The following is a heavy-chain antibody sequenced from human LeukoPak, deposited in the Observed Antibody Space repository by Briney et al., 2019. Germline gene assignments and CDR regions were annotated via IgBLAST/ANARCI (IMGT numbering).Heavy chain of an antibody. D-gene: IGHD3-10*01. CDR1: GGSISSYY. V-gene: IGHV4-59*01. CDR3: AGLPYYYGSGTRDYYYGMDV. J-gene: IGHJ6*02. Sequence: SETLSLTCTVSGGSISSYYWSWIRQPPGKGLEWIGYIYYSGSTNYNPSLKSRVTISVDTSKNQFSLKLSCVTAEDTAVYYCAGLPYYYGSGTRDYYYGMDVWGQGTTVTVS. CDR2: IYYSGST.